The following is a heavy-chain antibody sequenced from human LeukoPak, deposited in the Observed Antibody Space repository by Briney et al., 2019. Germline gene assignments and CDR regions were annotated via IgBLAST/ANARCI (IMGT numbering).Heavy chain of an antibody. CDR2: ISSSSSTI. J-gene: IGHJ4*02. V-gene: IGHV3-48*01. CDR1: GFTFSSYS. D-gene: IGHD3-22*01. CDR3: AKGHTYYYDSSGYYSPDPFDY. Sequence: GGSLRLSCAASGFTFSSYSMNWVRQAPGKGLEWVSYISSSSSTIYYADSVKGRFTISRDNAKNSLYLQMNSLRAEDTAVYYCAKGHTYYYDSSGYYSPDPFDYWGQGTLVTVSS.